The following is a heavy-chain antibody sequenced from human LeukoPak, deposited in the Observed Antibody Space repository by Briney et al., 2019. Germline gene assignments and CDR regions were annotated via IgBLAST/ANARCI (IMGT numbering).Heavy chain of an antibody. Sequence: PGRSLRLSCAASGFTFSSYGMHWVRQAPGKGLEWVAVISYDGSNTYYADSVKGRFTISRDNAKNSLYLQMNSLRAEDTAVYYCARDLMGYCSGGSCYWRDAFDIWGQGTMVTVSS. J-gene: IGHJ3*02. CDR2: ISYDGSNT. D-gene: IGHD2-15*01. CDR1: GFTFSSYG. V-gene: IGHV3-30*03. CDR3: ARDLMGYCSGGSCYWRDAFDI.